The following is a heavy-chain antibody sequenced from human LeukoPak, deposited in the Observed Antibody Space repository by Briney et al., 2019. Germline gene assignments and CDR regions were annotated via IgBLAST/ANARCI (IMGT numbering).Heavy chain of an antibody. Sequence: GGSLRLSCATSGFSFSTYAMSWVRQAPGKGLEWVSAISSSATSTYYADSVKGRFTISRDNSKNTLYLQMNSLRAEDTAVYYCAKSGGYSPLDAFDIWGQGTMVTVSS. J-gene: IGHJ3*02. D-gene: IGHD5-12*01. CDR2: ISSSATST. V-gene: IGHV3-23*01. CDR1: GFSFSTYA. CDR3: AKSGGYSPLDAFDI.